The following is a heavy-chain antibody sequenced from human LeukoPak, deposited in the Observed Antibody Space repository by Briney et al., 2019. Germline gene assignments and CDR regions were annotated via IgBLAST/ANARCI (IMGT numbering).Heavy chain of an antibody. Sequence: GGSLKLSCAASGFTFSSYEMNWVRQAPGKGLEWVSYISSSGSTIYYADSVKGRFTISRDNAKNSLYLQMNSLRAEDTAVYYCAELGITMIRGVWGKGTTVTISS. CDR2: ISSSGSTI. J-gene: IGHJ6*04. D-gene: IGHD3-10*01. CDR3: AELGITMIRGV. CDR1: GFTFSSYE. V-gene: IGHV3-48*03.